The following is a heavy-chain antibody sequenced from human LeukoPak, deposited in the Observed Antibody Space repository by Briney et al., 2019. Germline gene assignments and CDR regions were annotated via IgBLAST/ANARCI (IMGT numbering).Heavy chain of an antibody. CDR1: GFTFSSYE. D-gene: IGHD6-13*01. J-gene: IGHJ3*02. CDR2: ISSSGSAM. V-gene: IGHV3-48*03. Sequence: GGSLRLSCAASGFTFSSYEMNWVRQAPGKGLEWVSYISSSGSAMYYADSVKGRFTISRDNAKNSLYLQMNSLRAEDTAVYYCARDAEQQLVRLDAFDIWGQGTMVTVSS. CDR3: ARDAEQQLVRLDAFDI.